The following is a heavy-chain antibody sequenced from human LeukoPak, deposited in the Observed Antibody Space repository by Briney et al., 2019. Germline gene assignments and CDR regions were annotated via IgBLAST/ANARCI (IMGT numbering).Heavy chain of an antibody. J-gene: IGHJ4*02. CDR1: GGSISSGSYY. Sequence: PSETLSLTCTVSGGSISSGSYYWSWIRQPPGKGLEWIGYIYYSGSTNYNPSLKSRVTISVDTSKNQFSLKLSSVTAADTAVYYCARAAAAARLFEDYWGQGTLVTVSS. D-gene: IGHD6-13*01. CDR2: IYYSGST. CDR3: ARAAAAARLFEDY. V-gene: IGHV4-61*01.